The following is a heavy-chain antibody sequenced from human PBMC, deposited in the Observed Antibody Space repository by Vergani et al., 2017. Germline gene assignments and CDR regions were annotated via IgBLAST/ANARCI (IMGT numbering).Heavy chain of an antibody. J-gene: IGHJ4*02. CDR3: AELYGDDGYSPF. CDR1: GFSFPGYA. Sequence: EVQLLESGGGLVQPGGSLRLSCEASGFSFPGYAMSWVRQAPGKGLEWVSSVSGSSATPDYADSVKGRFIISRDNSKNTLHLQMCSLRVEDTAIYYCAELYGDDGYSPFWGQGTLVTVSS. V-gene: IGHV3-23*01. CDR2: VSGSSATP. D-gene: IGHD5-18*01.